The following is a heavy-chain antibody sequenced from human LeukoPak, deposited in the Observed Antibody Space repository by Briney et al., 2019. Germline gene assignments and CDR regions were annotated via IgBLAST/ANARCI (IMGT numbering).Heavy chain of an antibody. CDR1: GFTFSNYA. D-gene: IGHD3-10*01. CDR3: AKDLRTYGSGIYRLPTVIFNY. Sequence: GGSLRLSCAASGFTFSNYAMSWVRQAPGKGLEWVSAISGSGGSIYYADSVKGRFTISRDNSMNTLYLQMNSLRVDDTAVYYCAKDLRTYGSGIYRLPTVIFNYWGQGTLVIVSS. J-gene: IGHJ4*02. CDR2: ISGSGGSI. V-gene: IGHV3-23*01.